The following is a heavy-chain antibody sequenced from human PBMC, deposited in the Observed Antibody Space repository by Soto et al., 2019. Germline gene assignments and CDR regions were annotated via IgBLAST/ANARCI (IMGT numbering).Heavy chain of an antibody. CDR3: ARDRYSYYDFWSGSIPYYYFGMDV. J-gene: IGHJ6*02. V-gene: IGHV3-7*01. D-gene: IGHD3-3*01. CDR1: GFTFSSYW. Sequence: EVPLVESGGGLVQPGGSLRLSCAASGFTFSSYWMSWVRQAPGKGLEWVANIKQDGSEKYYVDSVKGRFTISRDNAKNSLYLQMNSLRAEDTAVYYCARDRYSYYDFWSGSIPYYYFGMDVWGQGTTVTVSS. CDR2: IKQDGSEK.